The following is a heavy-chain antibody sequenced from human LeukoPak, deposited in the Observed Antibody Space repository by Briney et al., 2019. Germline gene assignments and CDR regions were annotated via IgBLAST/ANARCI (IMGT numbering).Heavy chain of an antibody. Sequence: GGSLRLSCAASGFTFSTYTMNWVRQAPGKGLEWVAVISYDGSNKYYADSVKGRFTISRDNSKNTLYLQMNSLRAEDTAVYYCASYDILTGYYPEPHDYWGQGTLVTVSS. J-gene: IGHJ4*02. D-gene: IGHD3-9*01. V-gene: IGHV3-30*04. CDR1: GFTFSTYT. CDR3: ASYDILTGYYPEPHDY. CDR2: ISYDGSNK.